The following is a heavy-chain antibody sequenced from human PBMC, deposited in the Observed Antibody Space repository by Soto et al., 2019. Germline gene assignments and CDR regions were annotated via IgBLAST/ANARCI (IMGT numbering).Heavy chain of an antibody. Sequence: GASVKVSCKASGYTFTGYYIHWVRQAPGQGLEWMAWINPNNGGTKYAQKFQGRVTMTRDTSINTAYVELSGLRYDDTAVYYCASGSYPAFSLWFWGQGTLVTVSS. CDR1: GYTFTGYY. CDR2: INPNNGGT. J-gene: IGHJ4*02. CDR3: ASGSYPAFSLWF. D-gene: IGHD3-10*01. V-gene: IGHV1-2*02.